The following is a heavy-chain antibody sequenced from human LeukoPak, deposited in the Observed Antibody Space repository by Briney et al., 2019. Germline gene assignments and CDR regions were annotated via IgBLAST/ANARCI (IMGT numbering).Heavy chain of an antibody. D-gene: IGHD6-6*01. V-gene: IGHV1-2*02. CDR2: INPNSGGT. Sequence: ASVKVSCKASGYTFTGYYMHWVRQAPGQGLEWMGWINPNSGGTNYAQKFQGRVTMTRDMSTSTVYMELSSLRSEDTAVYYCARDWEQLAGFCHYWGQGTLVTVSS. J-gene: IGHJ4*02. CDR3: ARDWEQLAGFCHY. CDR1: GYTFTGYY.